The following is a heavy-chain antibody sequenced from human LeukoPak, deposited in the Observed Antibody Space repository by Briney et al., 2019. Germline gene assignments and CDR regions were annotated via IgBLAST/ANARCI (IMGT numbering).Heavy chain of an antibody. V-gene: IGHV3-30*02. D-gene: IGHD3-10*01. CDR1: GSTFSSYG. CDR3: AKDPLWFGESFGFDY. J-gene: IGHJ4*02. CDR2: IRYDGSNK. Sequence: GGSLRLSCAASGSTFSSYGMHWVRQAPGKGLEWVAFIRYDGSNKYYADSVKGRFTISRDNSKNTLYLQMNSLRAEDTAVYYCAKDPLWFGESFGFDYWGQGTLVTVSS.